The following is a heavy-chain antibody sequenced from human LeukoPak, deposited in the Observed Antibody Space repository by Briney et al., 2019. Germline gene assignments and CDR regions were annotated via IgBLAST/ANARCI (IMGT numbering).Heavy chain of an antibody. D-gene: IGHD3-3*01. CDR3: ASLAGRSNSWRAYYFDY. J-gene: IGHJ4*02. V-gene: IGHV4-39*01. CDR1: GGSISSSRYY. CDR2: IYYSGTT. Sequence: PSETLSLTCTVSGGSISSSRYYWAWIRQPPGKGLDWIGTIYYSGTTYYNPSLKSRVTISVDTSNNQFSLRLSSVTAADTALYYCASLAGRSNSWRAYYFDYWGQGTLVTVSS.